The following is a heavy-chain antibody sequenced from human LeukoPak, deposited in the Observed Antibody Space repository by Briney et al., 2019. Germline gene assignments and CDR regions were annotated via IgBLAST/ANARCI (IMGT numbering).Heavy chain of an antibody. D-gene: IGHD3-22*01. Sequence: GGSLRLSCAASGFTFSDYYMSWIRQAPGKGLEWVSYISSSSSYTNYADSGKGRFTISRDNAKNSLYLQMNSLRAEDTAVYYCARDRYYYDSSGYHVFDYWGQGTLVTVSS. V-gene: IGHV3-11*05. CDR1: GFTFSDYY. CDR2: ISSSSSYT. J-gene: IGHJ4*02. CDR3: ARDRYYYDSSGYHVFDY.